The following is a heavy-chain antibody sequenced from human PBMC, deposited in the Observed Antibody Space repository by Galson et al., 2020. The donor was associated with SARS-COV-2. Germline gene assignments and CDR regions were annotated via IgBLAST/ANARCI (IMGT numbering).Heavy chain of an antibody. V-gene: IGHV3-74*01. CDR3: AKAETAPYYDILTGYLLTSNLLDSFDY. J-gene: IGHJ4*02. D-gene: IGHD3-9*01. CDR2: IYSEGSST. CDR1: GFTFSSYW. Sequence: ALHGESLKISCAVSGFTFSSYWMHWVRQAPGKGLVWVSRIYSEGSSTSYADSVKGRFTISRDNSKNTLYLQMNSLRAEDTAVYYCAKAETAPYYDILTGYLLTSNLLDSFDYWGQGTLVTVSS.